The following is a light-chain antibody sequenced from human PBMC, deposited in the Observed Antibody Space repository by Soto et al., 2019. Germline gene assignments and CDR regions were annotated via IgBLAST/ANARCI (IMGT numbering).Light chain of an antibody. Sequence: QPALTQPASVSGSPGQSITISCTGTSSDVGGYNYVSWYQQHPGKAPKLMIYEVSNRPSGGSNRFSGSKSGNTASLTISGLQAEDEADYYCSSYTSSSTLEVFGTGTKVTVL. CDR1: SSDVGGYNY. CDR3: SSYTSSSTLEV. J-gene: IGLJ1*01. CDR2: EVS. V-gene: IGLV2-14*01.